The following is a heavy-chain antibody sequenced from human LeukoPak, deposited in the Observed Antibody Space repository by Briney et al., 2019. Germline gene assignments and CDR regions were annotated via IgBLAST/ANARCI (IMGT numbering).Heavy chain of an antibody. Sequence: GGSLRLSCAASGFTFSSYGMHWVRQAPGKGLGWVAFIRYDGSNKYYADSVKGRFTISRGNSKNTLYLQMNSLRAEDTAVYYCAKADEYYDYVWGSYRPHKFDYWGQGTLVTVSS. J-gene: IGHJ4*02. CDR3: AKADEYYDYVWGSYRPHKFDY. CDR1: GFTFSSYG. D-gene: IGHD3-16*02. V-gene: IGHV3-30*02. CDR2: IRYDGSNK.